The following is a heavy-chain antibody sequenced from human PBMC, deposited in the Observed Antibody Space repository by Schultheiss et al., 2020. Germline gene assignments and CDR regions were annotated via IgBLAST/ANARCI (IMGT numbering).Heavy chain of an antibody. D-gene: IGHD3-3*01. V-gene: IGHV3-30*18. CDR2: ISYDGSNK. J-gene: IGHJ6*01. CDR1: GFTFSSYG. Sequence: GGSLRLSCAASGFTFSSYGMHWVRQAPGKGLEWVAVISYDGSNKYYADSVKGRFTISRDNSKNTLYLQMNSLRAEDTAVYYCAKDLEGGPTIFVVVIKLYYYYGMDVWGQGTTFTVSS. CDR3: AKDLEGGPTIFVVVIKLYYYYGMDV.